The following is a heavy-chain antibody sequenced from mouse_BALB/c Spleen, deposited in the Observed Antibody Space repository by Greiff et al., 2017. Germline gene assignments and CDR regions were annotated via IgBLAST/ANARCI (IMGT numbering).Heavy chain of an antibody. J-gene: IGHJ3*01. V-gene: IGHV2-2*02. D-gene: IGHD2-4*01. CDR2: IWSGGST. CDR3: AGEAMIQRGFAY. CDR1: GFSFTSYG. Sequence: VQRVESGPGLVQPSQSLSITCTVSGFSFTSYGVHWVRQSPGKGLEWLGVIWSGGSTDYNAAFISRLSISKDNSKSQVFFKMNSLQANDTAIYYCAGEAMIQRGFAYWGQGTLVTVSA.